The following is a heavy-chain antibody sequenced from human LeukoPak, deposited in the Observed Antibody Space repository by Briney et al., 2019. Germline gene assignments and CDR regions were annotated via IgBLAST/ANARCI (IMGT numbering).Heavy chain of an antibody. V-gene: IGHV1-24*01. D-gene: IGHD3-16*01. CDR3: ATRAGGWGSYYWFDP. J-gene: IGHJ5*02. CDR2: FDPEDGET. CDR1: GGTFSSYA. Sequence: ASVKVSCKASGGTFSSYAISWVRQAPGQGLEWMGGFDPEDGETIYAQKFQGRVTMTEDTSTDTAYMELSSLRSEDTAVYYCATRAGGWGSYYWFDPWGQGTLVTVSS.